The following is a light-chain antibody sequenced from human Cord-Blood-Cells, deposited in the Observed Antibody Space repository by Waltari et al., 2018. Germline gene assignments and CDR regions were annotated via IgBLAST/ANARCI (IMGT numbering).Light chain of an antibody. CDR2: EVS. CDR3: SSYAGSNNLV. Sequence: QSALTQPPSAPGSPGQSVTISCTGTSSDVGGYNYVSWYQQHPGKAPKRMIYEVSKRPSGVPDRFSGSKSGNTASRTVSGLQAEDEADYYCSSYAGSNNLVFGGGTKRTVL. CDR1: SSDVGGYNY. V-gene: IGLV2-8*01. J-gene: IGLJ2*01.